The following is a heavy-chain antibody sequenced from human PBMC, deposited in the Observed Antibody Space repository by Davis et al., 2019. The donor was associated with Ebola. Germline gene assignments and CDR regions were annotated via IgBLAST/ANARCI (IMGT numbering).Heavy chain of an antibody. J-gene: IGHJ6*02. CDR1: GGSFSDYY. CDR2: VNPSGST. CDR3: ARESFSSGSYYTGYYYYGMDV. D-gene: IGHD3-10*01. Sequence: MPGGSLRLSCAVYGGSFSDYYWSWIRQPPGKGLEWIGEVNPSGSTNYSPSLRSRVTISVDTSKNQFSLKLTSVTAADTAVYYCARESFSSGSYYTGYYYYGMDVWGQGTTVTVSS. V-gene: IGHV4-34*01.